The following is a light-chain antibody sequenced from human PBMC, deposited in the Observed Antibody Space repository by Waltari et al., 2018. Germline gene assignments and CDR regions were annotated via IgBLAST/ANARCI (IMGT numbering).Light chain of an antibody. V-gene: IGKV3-20*01. CDR2: GAA. CDR1: QNLSSNF. J-gene: IGKJ2*01. CDR3: QQYGTSPYT. Sequence: IVFWHSTGTLFLSPGGKASGSCKASQNLSSNFLAWYRQRPGQPPGLLIHGAAKRAAGIPDTFSGSGSGTDFTLTISRLEAEDSAVYYCQQYGTSPYTFGQGTKVEIK.